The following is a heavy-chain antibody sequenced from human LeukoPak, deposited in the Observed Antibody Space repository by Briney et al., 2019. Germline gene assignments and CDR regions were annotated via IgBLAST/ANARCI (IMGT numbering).Heavy chain of an antibody. V-gene: IGHV4-34*01. D-gene: IGHD2-15*01. Sequence: SETLSLTCAVYGGSFSGYYWSWIRQPPGKGLEWIGEINHSGSTNYNPSLKSQVTISVDTSKNQFSLKLSSVTAADTAVYYCARGVVVGPNYYYGMDVWGQGTTVTVSS. CDR1: GGSFSGYY. CDR3: ARGVVVGPNYYYGMDV. CDR2: INHSGST. J-gene: IGHJ6*02.